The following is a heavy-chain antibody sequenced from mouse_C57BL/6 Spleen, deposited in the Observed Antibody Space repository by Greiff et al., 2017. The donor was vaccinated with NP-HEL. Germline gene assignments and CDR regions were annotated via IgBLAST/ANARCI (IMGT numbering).Heavy chain of an antibody. CDR3: TRDDYDGGNDFDY. J-gene: IGHJ2*01. D-gene: IGHD2-4*01. Sequence: EVHLVESGEGLVKPGGSLKLSCAASGFTFSSYAMSWVRQTPEKRLEWVAYISSGGDYIYYADTVKGRFTISRDNARNTLYLQMSSLKSEDTAMYYCTRDDYDGGNDFDYWGQGTTLTVSS. CDR2: ISSGGDYI. V-gene: IGHV5-9-1*02. CDR1: GFTFSSYA.